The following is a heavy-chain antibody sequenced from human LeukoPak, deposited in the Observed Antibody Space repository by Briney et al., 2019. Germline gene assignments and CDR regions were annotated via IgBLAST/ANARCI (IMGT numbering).Heavy chain of an antibody. D-gene: IGHD3-10*01. CDR1: GFTFNNYW. V-gene: IGHV3-74*01. J-gene: IGHJ4*02. Sequence: PGGSLRLSCAASGFTFNNYWMHWVRQAPGKGLVWVSRINSDGSGTSYADSVKGRFTISRDNAKNTLYLQMDSLRAEDTALYYCARLGSGPGYYFDYWGQGALVTVSS. CDR3: ARLGSGPGYYFDY. CDR2: INSDGSGT.